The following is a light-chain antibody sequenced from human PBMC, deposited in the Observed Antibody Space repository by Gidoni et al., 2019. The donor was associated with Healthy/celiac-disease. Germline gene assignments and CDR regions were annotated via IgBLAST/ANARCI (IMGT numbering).Light chain of an antibody. J-gene: IGKJ4*02. CDR1: QSVSSY. V-gene: IGKV3-11*01. CDR3: QQRSNWPPRGT. CDR2: DAA. Sequence: DIVLTPSPAPLSLSPGERATLSSRASQSVSSYFAWYPQKPGQAPRLLIYDAANRATGIPARFSCSGSGTDFTLTISSREPEDFAVYYCQQRSNWPPRGTFGGXTKVEIK.